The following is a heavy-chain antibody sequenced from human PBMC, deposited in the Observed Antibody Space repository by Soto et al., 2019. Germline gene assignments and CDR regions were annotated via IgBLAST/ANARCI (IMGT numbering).Heavy chain of an antibody. CDR1: GYTFTSYG. V-gene: IGHV1-18*01. CDR3: ARDSSFCFCYRYIPRSPFSF. J-gene: IGHJ4*02. CDR2: ISAYNGNT. Sequence: ASVKVSCKASGYTFTSYGISWVRQAPGQGLEWMGWISAYNGNTNYAQKLQGRVTMTTDTSTSTAYMELRSLRSDDTAVYYCARDSSFCFCYRYIPRSPFSFWGQGTLVPVSS. D-gene: IGHD3-16*02.